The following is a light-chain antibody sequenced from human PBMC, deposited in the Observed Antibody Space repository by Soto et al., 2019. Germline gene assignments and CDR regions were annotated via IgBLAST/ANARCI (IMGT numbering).Light chain of an antibody. CDR2: AAS. CDR3: QKYNDGST. V-gene: IGKV1-27*01. J-gene: IGKJ1*01. Sequence: DIQMTQSPSSLSASVGDRVTITCRASQGISNYLAWYQQKPGRVPTLLISAASTLQSGVPSRFSGSGSGTDFTLTITSLQPEDAATYYCQKYNDGSTFGQGTKVEI. CDR1: QGISNY.